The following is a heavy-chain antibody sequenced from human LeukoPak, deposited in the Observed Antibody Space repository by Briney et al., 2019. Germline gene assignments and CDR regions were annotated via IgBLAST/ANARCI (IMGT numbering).Heavy chain of an antibody. CDR1: GFTFSSYG. J-gene: IGHJ4*02. D-gene: IGHD6-19*01. CDR3: AKDKSSGWYVGLGGYFDY. CDR2: ISYDGSNK. V-gene: IGHV3-30*18. Sequence: TGGSLRLSCAASGFTFSSYGMHWVRQAPGKGLEWVAVISYDGSNKYYADSVKGRFTISRDNSKNTLYLQMNSLRAEDTAVYYCAKDKSSGWYVGLGGYFDYWGQGTLVTVSS.